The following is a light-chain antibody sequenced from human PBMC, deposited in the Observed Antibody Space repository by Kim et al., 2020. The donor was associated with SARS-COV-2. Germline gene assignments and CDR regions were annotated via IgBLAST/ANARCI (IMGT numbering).Light chain of an antibody. V-gene: IGKV3-15*01. J-gene: IGKJ4*01. CDR1: QTVDRN. CDR3: QQFSKWPLT. CDR2: RAS. Sequence: EIVMTQSPATLSVSPGERVTLSCRASQTVDRNLAWYQQKGGQPPRLLIYRASTRATDIPDRFSGSGSGTEFTLTIHSLRSEDSGNYYCQQFSKWPLTFGSGTKMDIK.